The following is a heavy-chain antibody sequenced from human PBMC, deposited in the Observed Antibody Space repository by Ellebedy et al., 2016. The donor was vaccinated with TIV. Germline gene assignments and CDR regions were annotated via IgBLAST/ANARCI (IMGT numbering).Heavy chain of an antibody. J-gene: IGHJ4*02. CDR2: ISHDDYAT. D-gene: IGHD3-22*01. Sequence: GESLKISXAASGFTFSDHAMIWVRQAPGKGLEWVSSISHDDYATYNTGSVKGRFTVSRDNAKNSLYLQMNSLRAEDTALYYCAKDMRSSDSNTPVADYWGQGALVTVSS. CDR3: AKDMRSSDSNTPVADY. V-gene: IGHV3-21*04. CDR1: GFTFSDHA.